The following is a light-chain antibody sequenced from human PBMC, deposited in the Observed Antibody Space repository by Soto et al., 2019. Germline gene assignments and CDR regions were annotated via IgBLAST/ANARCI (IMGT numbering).Light chain of an antibody. CDR1: QSISSW. CDR2: KAS. V-gene: IGKV1-5*03. J-gene: IGKJ1*01. CDR3: QQYDSYSRT. Sequence: DIQMTQSPSTLSASVGDRVTITCRASQSISSWLAWYQQKPGKAPKLLIYKASSLESGVPSRFSGSGSGTEFTLPISSLQPDDFATYYCQQYDSYSRTFGQGTKVEIK.